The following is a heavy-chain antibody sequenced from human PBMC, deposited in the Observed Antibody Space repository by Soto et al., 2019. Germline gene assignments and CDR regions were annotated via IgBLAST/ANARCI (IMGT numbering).Heavy chain of an antibody. D-gene: IGHD3-10*01. J-gene: IGHJ4*02. Sequence: GGSLRLSCAASGFTFSSYAMSWVRQAPGKGLEWVSVITGSGGTTYYADSVQGRFTLSRDNSKDTLYLQVNTLRADDTALYYCAKMALYGSGSHIDYWGQGTLVTAPQ. V-gene: IGHV3-23*01. CDR1: GFTFSSYA. CDR2: ITGSGGTT. CDR3: AKMALYGSGSHIDY.